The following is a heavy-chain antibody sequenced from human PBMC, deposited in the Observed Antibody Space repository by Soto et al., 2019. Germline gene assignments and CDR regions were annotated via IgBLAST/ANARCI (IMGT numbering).Heavy chain of an antibody. Sequence: GGSLRLSCAASGFTFSSYAMSWVRQAPGKGLEWVSAISGSGGSTYYADSVKGRFTISRDNSKNTLYLQMNSLRAEDTAVYYCAKIPPTYYYDSSGYYYFDYWGQGTLVTVSS. CDR3: AKIPPTYYYDSSGYYYFDY. D-gene: IGHD3-22*01. J-gene: IGHJ4*02. V-gene: IGHV3-23*01. CDR1: GFTFSSYA. CDR2: ISGSGGST.